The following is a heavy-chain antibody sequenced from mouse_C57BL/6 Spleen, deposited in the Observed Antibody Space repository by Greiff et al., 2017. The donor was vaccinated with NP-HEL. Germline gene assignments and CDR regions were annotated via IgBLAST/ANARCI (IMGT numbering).Heavy chain of an antibody. D-gene: IGHD4-1*01. J-gene: IGHJ3*01. CDR2: ISDGGSYT. V-gene: IGHV5-4*01. CDR3: ARDILGRGSFAY. Sequence: EVMLVESGGGLVKPGGSLKLSCAASGFTFSSYAMSWVRQTPEKRLEWVATISDGGSYTYYPDNVKGRFTISRDNAKNNLYLQMSHLKSEDTAMYYCARDILGRGSFAYWGQGTLVTVSA. CDR1: GFTFSSYA.